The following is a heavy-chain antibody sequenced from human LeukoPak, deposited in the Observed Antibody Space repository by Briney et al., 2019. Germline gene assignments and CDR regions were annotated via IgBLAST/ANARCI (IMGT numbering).Heavy chain of an antibody. V-gene: IGHV3-23*01. D-gene: IGHD6-19*01. CDR3: AKPGSSSGDYYYYGMDV. J-gene: IGHJ6*02. CDR2: ISGSGGST. Sequence: GGSLRLSCAASGFTFSSYAMSWVRQAPGKGLEWVSAISGSGGSTYYADSVKGRFTISRDNSKNTLYLQMNSLRAEDTAVYYCAKPGSSSGDYYYYGMDVWGQGTTVTVSS. CDR1: GFTFSSYA.